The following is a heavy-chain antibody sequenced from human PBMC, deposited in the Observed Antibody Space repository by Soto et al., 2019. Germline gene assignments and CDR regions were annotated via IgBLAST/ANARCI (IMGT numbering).Heavy chain of an antibody. J-gene: IGHJ4*01. Sequence: EVHLLESGGGFVQPGGSLRLSCVASGFTFSSYAMTWVRQAPGKGLEWVASISGSAISTEYADSVRGGFTISRDNSKNTVFLQMQSLRADDSATYYCVNWNDEDVDWGQGTLVAVSS. CDR3: VNWNDEDVD. CDR2: ISGSAIST. D-gene: IGHD1-1*01. CDR1: GFTFSSYA. V-gene: IGHV3-23*01.